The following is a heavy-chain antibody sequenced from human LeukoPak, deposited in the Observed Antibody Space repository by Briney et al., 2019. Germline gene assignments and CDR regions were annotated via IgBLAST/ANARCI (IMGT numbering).Heavy chain of an antibody. CDR3: AKEGRSSWYFHEVDY. V-gene: IGHV3-23*01. CDR2: ISVSGGRI. D-gene: IGHD6-13*01. CDR1: GFTFSSYG. Sequence: GGSLRLSCAASGFTFSSYGMMWLRQAPGKGLEGVSDISVSGGRIYYADSVKGRFTISRDNSKSTLYLKMNSLRAEDTAVYYCAKEGRSSWYFHEVDYWGQGTLVTVSS. J-gene: IGHJ4*02.